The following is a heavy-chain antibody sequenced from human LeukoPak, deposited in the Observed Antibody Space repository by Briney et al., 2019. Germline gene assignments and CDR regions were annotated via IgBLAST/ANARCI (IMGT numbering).Heavy chain of an antibody. Sequence: GGSLRLSCVASGITVSSNYMSWVRQAPGKGLEWVSVIYSGGSTYNADSVKGRFTISRDNSKNTLYLQMNSLRAEDTAVYYCARSGSSGYFGYWGQGTLVTVSS. CDR1: GITVSSNY. J-gene: IGHJ4*02. D-gene: IGHD3-22*01. CDR2: IYSGGST. V-gene: IGHV3-66*01. CDR3: ARSGSSGYFGY.